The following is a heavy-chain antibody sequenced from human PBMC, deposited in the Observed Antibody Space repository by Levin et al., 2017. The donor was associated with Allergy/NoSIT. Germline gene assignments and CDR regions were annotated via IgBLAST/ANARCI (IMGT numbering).Heavy chain of an antibody. CDR3: AKSPQYGSGL. CDR2: ISGSGGST. CDR1: GFTFSSYA. J-gene: IGHJ4*02. D-gene: IGHD3-10*01. V-gene: IGHV3-23*01. Sequence: GESLKISCAASGFTFSSYAMSWVRQAPGKGLEWVSAISGSGGSTYYADSVKGRFTISRDNSKNTLYLQMNSLRAEDTAVYYCAKSPQYGSGLWGQGTLVTVSS.